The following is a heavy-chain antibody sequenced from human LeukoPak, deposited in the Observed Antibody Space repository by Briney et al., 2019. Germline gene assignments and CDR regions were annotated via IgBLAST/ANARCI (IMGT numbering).Heavy chain of an antibody. CDR3: ARRYCSGGSCYSGSDC. Sequence: GGSLRLSCAASGFTFSSYAMSWVRQAPGKGLEWVSAISGSGGGAYYADSVKGRFTISRDNSNNTVYLQMNSLRAEDTATYFCARRYCSGGSCYSGSDCWGQGTLVTVSS. J-gene: IGHJ4*02. CDR1: GFTFSSYA. D-gene: IGHD2-15*01. V-gene: IGHV3-23*01. CDR2: ISGSGGGA.